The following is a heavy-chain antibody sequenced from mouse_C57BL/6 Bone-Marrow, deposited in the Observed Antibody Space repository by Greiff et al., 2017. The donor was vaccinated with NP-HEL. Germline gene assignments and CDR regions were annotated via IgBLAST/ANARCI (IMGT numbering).Heavy chain of an antibody. CDR2: LSDGGSYT. J-gene: IGHJ2*01. D-gene: IGHD2-12*01. Sequence: EVMLVESGGGLVKPGGSLKLSCAASGFTFSSYAMSWVRQTPEKRLEWVATLSDGGSYTYYPDNVKGRFTISRDNAKNNLYLQMSHLKSEDTAMYYCARDRTTFFDYWGQGTTLTVSS. CDR1: GFTFSSYA. V-gene: IGHV5-4*01. CDR3: ARDRTTFFDY.